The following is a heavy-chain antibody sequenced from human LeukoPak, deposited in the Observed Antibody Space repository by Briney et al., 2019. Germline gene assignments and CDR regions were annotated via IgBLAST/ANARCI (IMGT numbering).Heavy chain of an antibody. D-gene: IGHD2-2*02. CDR3: AKDRQDIVVVPAAIPDHDAFDI. CDR1: GFTFSSYG. CDR2: IRYDGSNK. V-gene: IGHV3-30*02. J-gene: IGHJ3*02. Sequence: GGSLRLSCAASGFTFSSYGMHWVRQAPGKGLEWVAFIRYDGSNKYYADSVKGRFTISRDNSKNTLYLQMNSLRAEDTAVYYCAKDRQDIVVVPAAIPDHDAFDIWGQGTMVTVSS.